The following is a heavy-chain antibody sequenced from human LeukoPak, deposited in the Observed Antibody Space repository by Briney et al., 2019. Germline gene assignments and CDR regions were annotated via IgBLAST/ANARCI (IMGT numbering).Heavy chain of an antibody. J-gene: IGHJ5*02. D-gene: IGHD1-26*01. CDR2: ISTSIDDT. Sequence: ASVKVSCKASGYTFTGYYMHWVRQAPGQGLEWMGWISTSIDDTNYAQKFEGRVAMTTDTSTSTAYMELRSLRSDDTAVYYCARGWDGRTDSFDPWGQGTLVTVSP. CDR3: ARGWDGRTDSFDP. V-gene: IGHV1-2*02. CDR1: GYTFTGYY.